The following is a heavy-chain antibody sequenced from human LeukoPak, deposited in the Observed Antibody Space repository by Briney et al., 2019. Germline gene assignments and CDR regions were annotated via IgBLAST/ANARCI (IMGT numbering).Heavy chain of an antibody. D-gene: IGHD1-7*01. CDR2: FDPEDGET. CDR3: ATRGITGTTSLSY. Sequence: ASVKVSFKVSGDTLTELSMHWVRQAPGKGLEWMGGFDPEDGETIYAQKFQGRVTMTEDTSTDTAYMELSSLRSEDTAVYYCATRGITGTTSLSYWGQGTLVTVSS. V-gene: IGHV1-24*01. CDR1: GDTLTELS. J-gene: IGHJ4*02.